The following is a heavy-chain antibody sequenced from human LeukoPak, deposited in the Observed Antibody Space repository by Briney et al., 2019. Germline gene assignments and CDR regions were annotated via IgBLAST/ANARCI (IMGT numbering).Heavy chain of an antibody. J-gene: IGHJ4*02. CDR2: ISGSGAST. D-gene: IGHD6-19*01. CDR3: AKSHSVAVAGTYSTYYFDS. V-gene: IGHV3-23*01. CDR1: GFTFSSFA. Sequence: PGGSLRLSCAASGFTFSSFAMSWVRQAPGRGLEWVSSISGSGASTYYADSVKGRFTISRDNSRSTLYLQMSSLRAEDTAVYYCAKSHSVAVAGTYSTYYFDSWGQGTLVTVSS.